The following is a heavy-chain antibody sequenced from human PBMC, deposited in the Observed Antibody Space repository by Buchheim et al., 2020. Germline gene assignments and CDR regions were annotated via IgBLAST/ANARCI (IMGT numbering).Heavy chain of an antibody. D-gene: IGHD1-26*01. V-gene: IGHV3-33*08. Sequence: QVQLVESGGGVVQPGRSLRLSCATSGLTFMRYGMHWVRQAPGKGLEWVAVIWYDGSNKYYADSVKGRFTISRDNSKNTLYLQMNSLRAEDTAVYYCARDRHSGSPSLGYWGQGTL. CDR2: IWYDGSNK. CDR1: GLTFMRYG. J-gene: IGHJ4*02. CDR3: ARDRHSGSPSLGY.